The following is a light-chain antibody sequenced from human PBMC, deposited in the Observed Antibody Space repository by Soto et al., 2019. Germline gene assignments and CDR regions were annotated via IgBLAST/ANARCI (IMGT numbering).Light chain of an antibody. CDR3: SSYTHINPYV. Sequence: QSALTQPASVSGSPGQSISISCTGTSSDVGGYNYVSWYQQHPGKAPKLIIYDVSNRPSGVSNRFSGSKSGNTASLTISGLQSEDEDDYYCSSYTHINPYVFGTGTKLTVL. V-gene: IGLV2-14*01. CDR1: SSDVGGYNY. CDR2: DVS. J-gene: IGLJ1*01.